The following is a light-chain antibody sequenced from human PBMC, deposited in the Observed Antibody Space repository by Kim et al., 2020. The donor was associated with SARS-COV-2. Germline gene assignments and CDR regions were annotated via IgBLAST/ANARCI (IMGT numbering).Light chain of an antibody. CDR1: QSVSSSY. J-gene: IGKJ5*01. CDR2: GAS. Sequence: SPFTLSLSPGERATLSCRASQSVSSSYLAWYQQKPGQAPRLLIYGASSRATGIPDRFSGSGSGTDFTLTISRLEPEDFAVYYCQQYGSSQITFGQGTRLEIK. CDR3: QQYGSSQIT. V-gene: IGKV3-20*01.